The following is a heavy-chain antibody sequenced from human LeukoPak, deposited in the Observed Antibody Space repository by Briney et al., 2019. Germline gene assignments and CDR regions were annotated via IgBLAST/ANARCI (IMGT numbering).Heavy chain of an antibody. J-gene: IGHJ4*02. V-gene: IGHV3-7*01. CDR3: ARDSSLYCSDNTCYWGLDY. CDR2: IKGDGSDK. D-gene: IGHD2-15*01. Sequence: GGSLRLSCVASGFTFNSYWMSWVRQAPGKGLEWLAGIKGDGSDKRYVDSVKGRFTISRDNAEKSLYLQMNSLRAEDTAAYYCARDSSLYCSDNTCYWGLDYWGQGTLVTVSS. CDR1: GFTFNSYW.